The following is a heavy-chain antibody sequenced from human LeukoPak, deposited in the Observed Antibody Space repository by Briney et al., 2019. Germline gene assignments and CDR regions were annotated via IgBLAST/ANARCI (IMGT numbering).Heavy chain of an antibody. D-gene: IGHD4-4*01. Sequence: PSQTLSLTCAVSGGSISSGGYYWSWIRQPPGKGLEWIGYIYHSGSTYYNPSLKSRVTISVDRSKNQFSLKLSSVTAADTAVYYCARGYLQFNPSPRFDPWGQGTLVTVSS. J-gene: IGHJ5*02. V-gene: IGHV4-30-2*01. CDR1: GGSISSGGYY. CDR3: ARGYLQFNPSPRFDP. CDR2: IYHSGST.